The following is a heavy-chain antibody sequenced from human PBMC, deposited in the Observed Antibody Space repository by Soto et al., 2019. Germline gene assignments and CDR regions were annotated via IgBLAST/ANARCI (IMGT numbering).Heavy chain of an antibody. Sequence: GGSLRLSCAASGFTFSSYWMSWVRQAPGKGLEWVANIKQDGSEKYYVDSVKGRFTISRDNAKNSLYLQMNSLRAEDTAVYYCARKMATTYYYYYGMDVWGQGTTVTVSS. D-gene: IGHD5-12*01. J-gene: IGHJ6*02. CDR1: GFTFSSYW. V-gene: IGHV3-7*03. CDR3: ARKMATTYYYYYGMDV. CDR2: IKQDGSEK.